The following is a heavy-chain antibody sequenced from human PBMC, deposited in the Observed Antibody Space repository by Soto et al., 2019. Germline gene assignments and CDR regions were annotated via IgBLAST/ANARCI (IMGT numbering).Heavy chain of an antibody. D-gene: IGHD6-6*01. V-gene: IGHV1-69*06. CDR2: IIPIFGTA. CDR1: GGTFSSYA. CDR3: AGGPSIAARRGGGDY. Sequence: GASVKVSCKASGGTFSSYAISWVRQAPGQGLEWMGGIIPIFGTANYAQKFQGRVTITADKSTSTAYMELSSLRSEDTAVYYCAGGPSIAARRGGGDYWGQGTLVTVSS. J-gene: IGHJ4*02.